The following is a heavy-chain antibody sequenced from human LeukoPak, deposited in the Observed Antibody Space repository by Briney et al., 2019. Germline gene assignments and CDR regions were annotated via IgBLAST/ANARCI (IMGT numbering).Heavy chain of an antibody. D-gene: IGHD1-26*01. CDR1: GFTFSSYW. CDR3: LTVVETTIAAFDI. V-gene: IGHV3-74*01. Sequence: GGSLRLSCAASGFTFSSYWMHWVRQAPGKGLVWVSRINSDGSRTNYADSVKGRFTISRDNAKKTLYLQMNSLRVEDTAVYYCLTVVETTIAAFDIWGQGIMVTVSS. CDR2: INSDGSRT. J-gene: IGHJ3*02.